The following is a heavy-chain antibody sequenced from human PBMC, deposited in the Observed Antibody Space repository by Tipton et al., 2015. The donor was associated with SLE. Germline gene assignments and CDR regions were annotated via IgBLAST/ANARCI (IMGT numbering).Heavy chain of an antibody. CDR1: GGSISSGDYY. Sequence: TLSLTCTVSGGSISSGDYYWSWIRQPPGKGLEWIGYISYTGSTYYNPSLKSRLTISVDTSKNQFSLNLNFMTAADTAMYYCATSLNYYDSSGPEGWGQGTMVTVSS. V-gene: IGHV4-31*03. J-gene: IGHJ3*01. CDR2: ISYTGST. CDR3: ATSLNYYDSSGPEG. D-gene: IGHD3-22*01.